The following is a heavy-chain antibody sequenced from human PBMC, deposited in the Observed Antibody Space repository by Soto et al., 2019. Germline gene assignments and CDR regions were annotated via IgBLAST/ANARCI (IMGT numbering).Heavy chain of an antibody. CDR1: GYTFTTYY. J-gene: IGHJ4*02. V-gene: IGHV1-46*01. CDR2: INPSGGST. Sequence: GASVKVSCKASGYTFTTYYIHWLRQAPGQGLEWMGFINPSGGSTSYAQKFQGRVTMTRDTSTSTVYMELSSLRSEDTAVYYCARNVNSGFDYWGQGTLVTVSS. D-gene: IGHD1-20*01. CDR3: ARNVNSGFDY.